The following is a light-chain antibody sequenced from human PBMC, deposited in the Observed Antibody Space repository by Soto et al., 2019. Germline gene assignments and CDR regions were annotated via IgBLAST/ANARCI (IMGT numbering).Light chain of an antibody. CDR2: EVS. CDR3: SSYAGSNNFV. CDR1: ISDVGGYNY. J-gene: IGLJ1*01. Sequence: QSVLTQPPSSSGSPGQSVTISCTGTISDVGGYNYVSWYQQHPGKAPKLMIYEVSERPSGVPDRFSGSKSSNTASLTVSGLQAEDEADYYCSSYAGSNNFVFGTGTKVNVL. V-gene: IGLV2-8*01.